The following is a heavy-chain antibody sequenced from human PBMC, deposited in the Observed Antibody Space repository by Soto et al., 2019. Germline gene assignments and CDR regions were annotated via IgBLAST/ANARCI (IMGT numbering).Heavy chain of an antibody. D-gene: IGHD3-10*01. CDR1: GGSISSYY. CDR2: IYYSGST. V-gene: IGHV4-59*01. CDR3: ARGRGASYYYYMDV. Sequence: PSETLSLTCTVSGGSISSYYWSWIRQPPGKGLEWIGYIYYSGSTNYNPSLKSRVTISVDTSKNQFSLKLSSVTAADTAVYYCARGRGASYYYYMDVWGKGTTVTVSS. J-gene: IGHJ6*03.